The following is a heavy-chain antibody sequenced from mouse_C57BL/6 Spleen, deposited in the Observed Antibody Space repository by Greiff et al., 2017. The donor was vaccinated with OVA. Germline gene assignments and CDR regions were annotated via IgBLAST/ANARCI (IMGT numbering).Heavy chain of an antibody. CDR1: GYSITSGYY. J-gene: IGHJ4*01. CDR3: ANKMDY. Sequence: VQLKESGPGLVKPSQSLSLTCSVTGYSITSGYYWNWIRQFPGNKLEWMGYISYDGSNNYNPSLKNRISITRDTSKNQFFLKLNSVTTEDTATYYCANKMDYWGQGTSVTVSS. V-gene: IGHV3-6*01. CDR2: ISYDGSN.